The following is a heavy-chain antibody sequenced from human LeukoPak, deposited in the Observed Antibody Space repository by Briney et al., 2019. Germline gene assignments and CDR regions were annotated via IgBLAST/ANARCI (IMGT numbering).Heavy chain of an antibody. CDR2: ISYDGTNK. D-gene: IGHD2-2*01. V-gene: IGHV3-30*03. CDR3: ARVSRYANDY. Sequence: PGGSLRLSCSASGFSFSTYGFHWVRQAPGKGLEWVAVISYDGTNKYYADSVKGRFTMSRDNSENTLYLQMNSLRAEDTAVYYCARVSRYANDYWGQGTLVTVSS. J-gene: IGHJ4*02. CDR1: GFSFSTYG.